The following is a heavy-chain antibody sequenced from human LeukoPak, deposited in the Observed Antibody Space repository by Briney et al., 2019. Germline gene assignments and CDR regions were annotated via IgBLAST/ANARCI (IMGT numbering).Heavy chain of an antibody. CDR3: ARGGVWFGESSYFDY. V-gene: IGHV1-2*02. J-gene: IGHJ4*03. CDR1: GYTFTGYY. CDR2: INPNTGGT. D-gene: IGHD3-10*01. Sequence: EASVKVSCKASGYTFTGYYIHWVRQAPGQGLEWIGWINPNTGGTNYAQNFQGRVTMARDTSITTAYMDLSRLRSDDTAVYYCARGGVWFGESSYFDYWGQGTMVTVSS.